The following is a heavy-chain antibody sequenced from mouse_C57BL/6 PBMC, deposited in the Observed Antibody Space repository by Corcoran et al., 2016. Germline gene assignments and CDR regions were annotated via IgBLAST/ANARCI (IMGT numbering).Heavy chain of an antibody. CDR3: ASDDATTSY. CDR2: ISYDGSN. Sequence: DVQLQESGPGLVKPSQSLSLTCSVTGYSITSGYYWNWIRQFPGNKLEWMGYISYDGSNNYNPSLKNRISITRDTSKNQFFLKLNSVTTEDTATYYCASDDATTSYWGQGTLVTVSA. J-gene: IGHJ3*01. CDR1: GYSITSGYY. D-gene: IGHD2-12*01. V-gene: IGHV3-6*01.